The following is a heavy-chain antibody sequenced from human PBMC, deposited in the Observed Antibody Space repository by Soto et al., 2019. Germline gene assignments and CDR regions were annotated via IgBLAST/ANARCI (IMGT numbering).Heavy chain of an antibody. D-gene: IGHD6-13*01. CDR1: GGSFSGYY. J-gene: IGHJ5*02. CDR2: INHSGST. CDR3: ARSRGYSSSLYWGWSAP. Sequence: SETLSLTCAVYGGSFSGYYWSWIRQPPGKGLEWIGEINHSGSTNYNPSLKSRVTISVDTSKNQFSLKLSSVTAADTAVYYCARSRGYSSSLYWGWSAPWGQGTLVTVSS. V-gene: IGHV4-34*01.